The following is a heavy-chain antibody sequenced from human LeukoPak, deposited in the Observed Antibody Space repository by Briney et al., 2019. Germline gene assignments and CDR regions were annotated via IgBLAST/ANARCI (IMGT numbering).Heavy chain of an antibody. CDR1: GGSISSSNW. J-gene: IGHJ6*02. CDR3: ARLELVYGDYHYYGMDV. V-gene: IGHV4-4*02. CDR2: IYHSGST. Sequence: PSETLSLTRAVSGGSISSSNWWSWVRQPPGKGLEWIGEIYHSGSTNYNPSLKSRVTISVDKSKNQFSLKLSSVTAADTAVYYCARLELVYGDYHYYGMDVWGQGTTVTVSS. D-gene: IGHD4-17*01.